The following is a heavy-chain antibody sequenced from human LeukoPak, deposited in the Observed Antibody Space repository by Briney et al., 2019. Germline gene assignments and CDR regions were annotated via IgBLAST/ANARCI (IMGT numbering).Heavy chain of an antibody. CDR1: RGTFSSYA. D-gene: IGHD4-11*01. J-gene: IGHJ6*02. Sequence: GASVKVSCKASRGTFSSYAISWVRQAPGQGLEWMGGIIPIFGTANYAQKFQGRVTITADESTSTAYMELSSLRSEDTAVYYCARAPRYSNYDAYYYYGMDVWGQGTTVTVSS. CDR3: ARAPRYSNYDAYYYYGMDV. CDR2: IIPIFGTA. V-gene: IGHV1-69*13.